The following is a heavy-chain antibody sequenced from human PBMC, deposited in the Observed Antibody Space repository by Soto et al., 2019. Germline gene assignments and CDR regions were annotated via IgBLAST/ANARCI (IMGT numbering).Heavy chain of an antibody. D-gene: IGHD2-2*02. Sequence: PGGSLRLSCAAPGFTFSSYAMSWVRQAPGKGLEWVSAISGSGGSTYYADSVKGRFTISRDNSKNTLYLQMNSLRAEDTAVYYCARWDIVVVPAAIQVYGMDVWGQGTTVTVSS. CDR1: GFTFSSYA. CDR3: ARWDIVVVPAAIQVYGMDV. J-gene: IGHJ6*02. CDR2: ISGSGGST. V-gene: IGHV3-23*01.